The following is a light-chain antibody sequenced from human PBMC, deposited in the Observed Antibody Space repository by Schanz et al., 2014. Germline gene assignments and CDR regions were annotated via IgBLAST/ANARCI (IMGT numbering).Light chain of an antibody. V-gene: IGKV3-11*01. Sequence: EIVLTQSPATLSLSPGERATLSCRASQSVASHLACYQQKPGQAPRLLIYDVSNRATGIPARFSGRASGTDFTLTISSLEAEEFAVYYCQQYGSSPITFGGGTKVEIK. CDR2: DVS. CDR3: QQYGSSPIT. CDR1: QSVASH. J-gene: IGKJ4*01.